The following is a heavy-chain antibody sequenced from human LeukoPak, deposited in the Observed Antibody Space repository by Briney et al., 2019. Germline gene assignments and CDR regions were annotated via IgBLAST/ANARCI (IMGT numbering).Heavy chain of an antibody. Sequence: ASVNVSCKASGYTFTGYYMHWVRQAPGQGLEGMGWINPNSSGTNYEQKFQGGVTMTRDTSISTAYMELSRLRSDDTAVYYCARVLIAVAEFDYWGQGNLVTVSS. V-gene: IGHV1-2*02. CDR3: ARVLIAVAEFDY. CDR1: GYTFTGYY. CDR2: INPNSSGT. J-gene: IGHJ4*02. D-gene: IGHD6-19*01.